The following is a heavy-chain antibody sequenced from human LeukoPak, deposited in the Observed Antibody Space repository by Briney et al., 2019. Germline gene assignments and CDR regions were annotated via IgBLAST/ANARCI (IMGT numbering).Heavy chain of an antibody. CDR1: GFTFSCYW. CDR3: ARSGWPYYFDY. CDR2: IHSDGSST. D-gene: IGHD3-22*01. V-gene: IGHV3-74*01. J-gene: IGHJ4*02. Sequence: PGGSLRLSCAASGFTFSCYWMHWVRQAPGKGLVWVSRIHSDGSSTIYADSVRGRFTISRDDAKSTLYLQMNSLRAEDTAVYYCARSGWPYYFDYWGQGTLVTVSS.